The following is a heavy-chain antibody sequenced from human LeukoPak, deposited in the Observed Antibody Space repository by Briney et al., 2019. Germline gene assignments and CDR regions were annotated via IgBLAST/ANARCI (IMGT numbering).Heavy chain of an antibody. V-gene: IGHV3-30*18. Sequence: GSLRLSCAASGFTFSSYGMHWVRQAPGKGLEWVAVISYDGSNKYYADSVKGRFTISRDNSKNTLYLQMNSLRAEDTAVYYCAKDETEDTAMDPGLLDYWGQGTLVTVSS. CDR3: AKDETEDTAMDPGLLDY. CDR2: ISYDGSNK. J-gene: IGHJ4*02. D-gene: IGHD5-18*01. CDR1: GFTFSSYG.